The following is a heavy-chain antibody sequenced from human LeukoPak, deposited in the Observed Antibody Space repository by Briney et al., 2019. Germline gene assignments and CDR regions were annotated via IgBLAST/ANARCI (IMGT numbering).Heavy chain of an antibody. D-gene: IGHD3-9*01. CDR1: GGSFSGYY. V-gene: IGHV4-34*01. J-gene: IGHJ4*02. CDR2: INHSGST. Sequence: KPSETLSLTCAVYGGSFSGYYWSWIRQPPGKGLEWIGEINHSGSTNYNPSLKSRVTISVDTSKNQFSLKLSSVTAADTAVYYCAREYYDILTGYYRTRYFDYWGQGTLVTVSS. CDR3: AREYYDILTGYYRTRYFDY.